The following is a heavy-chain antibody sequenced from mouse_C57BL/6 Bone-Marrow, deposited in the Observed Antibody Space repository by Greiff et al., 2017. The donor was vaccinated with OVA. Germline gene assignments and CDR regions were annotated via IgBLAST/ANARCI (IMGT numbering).Heavy chain of an antibody. J-gene: IGHJ4*01. CDR1: GYTFTDYE. V-gene: IGHV1-15*01. Sequence: VKLQASGAELVRPGASVTLSCKASGYTFTDYEMHWVKQTPVHGLEWIGAIDPETGGTAYNQKFKGKAILTADKSSSTAYLDLRSLTSEDAAVYYCTRGYSNYYAMDYWGQGTSVTVSS. CDR3: TRGYSNYYAMDY. D-gene: IGHD2-5*01. CDR2: IDPETGGT.